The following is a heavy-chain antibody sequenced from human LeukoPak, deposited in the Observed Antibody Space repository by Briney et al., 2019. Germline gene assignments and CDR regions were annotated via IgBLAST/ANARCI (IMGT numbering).Heavy chain of an antibody. CDR2: IGGSGGDT. V-gene: IGHV3-23*01. CDR1: GFTFSNYG. Sequence: PGGSLRLSCAASGFTFSNYGMSWVRQAPGKGLEWVSSIGGSGGDTFYADAVKGRFTISRDNPKNTLYLQINSLRAEDTAVYYCAKRRTTVITMDYFDYWGQGTLVTVSS. D-gene: IGHD4-17*01. J-gene: IGHJ4*02. CDR3: AKRRTTVITMDYFDY.